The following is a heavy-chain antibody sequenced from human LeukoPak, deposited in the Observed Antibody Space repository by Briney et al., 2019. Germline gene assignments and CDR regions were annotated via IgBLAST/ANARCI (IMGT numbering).Heavy chain of an antibody. J-gene: IGHJ4*02. Sequence: GGSLRLSCTASGFAFSSYAMSWVRQAPGGGLEWVSAIDGGGGRTWHADSVRGRFTISRDNSKNTLFMQMNSLRAEDTAVYYCAKDFYDSSGSRYDYWGQGTLVTVSS. V-gene: IGHV3-23*01. CDR1: GFAFSSYA. CDR3: AKDFYDSSGSRYDY. CDR2: IDGGGGRT. D-gene: IGHD3-22*01.